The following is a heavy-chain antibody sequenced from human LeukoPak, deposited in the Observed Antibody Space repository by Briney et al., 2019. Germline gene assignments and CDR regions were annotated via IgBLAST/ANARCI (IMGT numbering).Heavy chain of an antibody. D-gene: IGHD3-3*01. CDR1: GFTFDDYA. CDR3: AKNSEVDFPSINWYFDL. J-gene: IGHJ2*01. CDR2: ISWNSGSI. Sequence: PGRSLRLSCAASGFTFDDYAMHWVRQAPGKGLEWVSGISWNSGSIGYADSVKGRFTISRDNAKNSLYLQMNSLRAEDTALYYCAKNSEVDFPSINWYFDLWGRGTLVTVSS. V-gene: IGHV3-9*01.